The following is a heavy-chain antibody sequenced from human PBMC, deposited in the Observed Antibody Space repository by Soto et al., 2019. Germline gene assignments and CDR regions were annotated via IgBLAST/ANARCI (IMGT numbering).Heavy chain of an antibody. CDR2: IKSKTDCGTI. Sequence: GGSLRLSCAASGFTFSNAWMSWVRQAPGKGLEWVGRIKSKTDCGTIDYAAPVKGRFTISRDDSKNTLYLQMNSLKTEDTAVYYCTTERSSWYRYFQHWGQGTLVTVSS. CDR3: TTERSSWYRYFQH. CDR1: GFTFSNAW. D-gene: IGHD6-13*01. V-gene: IGHV3-15*01. J-gene: IGHJ1*01.